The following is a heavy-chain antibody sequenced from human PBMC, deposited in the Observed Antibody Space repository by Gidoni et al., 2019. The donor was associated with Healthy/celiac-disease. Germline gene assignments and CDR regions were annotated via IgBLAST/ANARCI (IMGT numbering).Heavy chain of an antibody. D-gene: IGHD5-12*01. CDR2: ISYDGSNK. CDR1: GFTFSSYG. V-gene: IGHV3-30*18. J-gene: IGHJ4*02. Sequence: QVQLVASGGGVVQPGRSLRLSCAASGFTFSSYGMPWVRQAPGKGLEWVAVISYDGSNKYYADSVKGRFTISRDNSKNTLYLQMNSLRAEDTAVYYCAKDSVGGYHRGYFDYWGQGTLVTVSS. CDR3: AKDSVGGYHRGYFDY.